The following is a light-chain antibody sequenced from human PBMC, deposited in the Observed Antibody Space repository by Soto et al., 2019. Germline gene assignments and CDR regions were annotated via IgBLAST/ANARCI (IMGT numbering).Light chain of an antibody. CDR1: SSDVGGSNY. V-gene: IGLV2-14*01. J-gene: IGLJ1*01. CDR3: SSYTSTNTFYV. Sequence: QSALTQPASVSGSPGQSITISCTGTSSDVGGSNYVSWYQQHPGKAPKLLIYEVSNRPSGVSNRFSGSKSGNTASLTISGLQAEDEADYYCSSYTSTNTFYVFGSGTKLTVL. CDR2: EVS.